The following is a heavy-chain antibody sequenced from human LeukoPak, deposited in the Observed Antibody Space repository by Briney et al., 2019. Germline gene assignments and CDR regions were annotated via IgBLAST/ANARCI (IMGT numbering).Heavy chain of an antibody. CDR1: GFTFSSYA. D-gene: IGHD3-10*01. Sequence: PGGSLRLSCAASGFTFSSYAMSWVRQAPGKGLEWVSAISGSGGSTYYADSVKGRFTNSRDNSKNTLYLQMNSLRAEDTAVYYCAKALVRGVRFDYWGQGTLVTVSS. CDR3: AKALVRGVRFDY. CDR2: ISGSGGST. J-gene: IGHJ4*02. V-gene: IGHV3-23*01.